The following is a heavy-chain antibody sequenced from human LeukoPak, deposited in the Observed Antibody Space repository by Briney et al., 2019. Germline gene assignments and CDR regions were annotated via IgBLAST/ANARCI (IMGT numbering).Heavy chain of an antibody. J-gene: IGHJ6*02. V-gene: IGHV3-48*04. CDR2: ISSSSSTI. D-gene: IGHD1-1*01. Sequence: GGSLRLSCAASGFTFSSYSMNWVRQAPGKGLEWVSYISSSSSTIYYADSVKGRFTISRDNAKNSLYLQMNSLRAEDTAVYYCARPGTGYYYYYGMDVWGQGTTVTVSS. CDR1: GFTFSSYS. CDR3: ARPGTGYYYYYGMDV.